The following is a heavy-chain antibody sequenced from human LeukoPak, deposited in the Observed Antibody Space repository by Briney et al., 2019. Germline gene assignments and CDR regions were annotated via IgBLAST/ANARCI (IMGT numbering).Heavy chain of an antibody. Sequence: ASVKVSCKASGYTFTGYYMHWVRQAPGQGLEWMGWINPNSGGTNYAQKFQGRATMTRDTSINTAYMELSRLRSDDTAVYYCARSPPRQWELLDYWGQGTQVTVSS. CDR3: ARSPPRQWELLDY. CDR2: INPNSGGT. V-gene: IGHV1-2*02. CDR1: GYTFTGYY. D-gene: IGHD1-26*01. J-gene: IGHJ4*02.